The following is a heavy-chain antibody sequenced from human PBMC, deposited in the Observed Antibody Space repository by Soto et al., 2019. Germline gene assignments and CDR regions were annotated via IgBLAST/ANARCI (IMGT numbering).Heavy chain of an antibody. Sequence: SETLSLTCTVPGASISIYYWTWIRQPPGKGLEWIGYISDTGSTNYNPSLKSRVTISVHTSKKQFSLKLSSVTAADTAVYYCAREGYYYGMDVWGQGTTVTVSS. CDR2: ISDTGST. CDR1: GASISIYY. J-gene: IGHJ6*02. V-gene: IGHV4-59*12. CDR3: AREGYYYGMDV.